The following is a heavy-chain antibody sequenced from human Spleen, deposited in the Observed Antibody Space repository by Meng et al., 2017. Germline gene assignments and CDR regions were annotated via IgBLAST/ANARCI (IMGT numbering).Heavy chain of an antibody. CDR2: ISAYNGNT. CDR1: GYTFTSYG. J-gene: IGHJ6*02. V-gene: IGHV1-18*01. Sequence: ASVKVSCKASGYTFTSYGISWVRQAPGQGLEWMGWISAYNGNTNYAQKLQGRVTMTTDTSTSTAYMELSSLRSDDTAVYYCARECGEYYYYYGMDVWGQGTTVTVSS. D-gene: IGHD7-27*01. CDR3: ARECGEYYYYYGMDV.